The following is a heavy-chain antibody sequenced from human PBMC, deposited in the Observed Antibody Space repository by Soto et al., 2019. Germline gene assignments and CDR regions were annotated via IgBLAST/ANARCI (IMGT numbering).Heavy chain of an antibody. V-gene: IGHV4-30-4*08. CDR3: AGEDDGGDSLDV. CDR2: IHHSGAF. D-gene: IGHD2-21*02. J-gene: IGHJ6*01. CDR1: GGSINSDSYH. Sequence: SETLSLTCTVSGGSINSDSYHWTWIRQSPGKGLEWIGYIHHSGAFLYNPSFKSRLTISVDTSKNQFSLHLSSVTDADTAVYFCAGEDDGGDSLDVWGQGTTVTVSS.